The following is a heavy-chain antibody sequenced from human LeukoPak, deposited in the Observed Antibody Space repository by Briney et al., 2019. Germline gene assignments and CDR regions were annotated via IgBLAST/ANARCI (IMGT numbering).Heavy chain of an antibody. CDR3: ARHARSGDFDH. V-gene: IGHV4-39*01. CDR1: GGSISSSGYY. Sequence: SETLSLTCTVSGGSISSSGYYWGWIRQPPGKGLEWIGSVYYSGSTYYNPSLKSRVTISVDTSKNQFSLKLSSVTAADTAVYYCARHARSGDFDHWGQGTLVTVSS. J-gene: IGHJ4*02. D-gene: IGHD1-26*01. CDR2: VYYSGST.